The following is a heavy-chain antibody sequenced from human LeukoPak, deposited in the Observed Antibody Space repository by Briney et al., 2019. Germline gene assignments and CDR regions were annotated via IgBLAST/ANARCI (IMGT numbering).Heavy chain of an antibody. CDR2: IYPGDSDT. Sequence: GESLKISCKGSGYSCTSHWIAWVRQMPGKGLEWMGIIYPGDSDTRYSPSFQGQVTISADKSISTAYVQWSSLKASDTAMYYCARRAGYSSSWYYFDYWGQGTLVTVSS. D-gene: IGHD6-13*01. J-gene: IGHJ4*02. V-gene: IGHV5-51*01. CDR1: GYSCTSHW. CDR3: ARRAGYSSSWYYFDY.